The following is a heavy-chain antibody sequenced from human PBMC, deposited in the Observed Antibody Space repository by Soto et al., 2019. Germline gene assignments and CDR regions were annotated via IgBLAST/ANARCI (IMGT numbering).Heavy chain of an antibody. V-gene: IGHV4-34*01. CDR2: INHSGTT. J-gene: IGHJ2*01. Sequence: QVQLQQWGAGLLKPSETLSLTCAVYGGSFSGYYWSWIRQPPGKGLEWIGEINHSGTTNYNPSLKSRVTISVDTSKNQHSLKLSSVTAADTAVYYCARGGSHSNYYGSGSPYWYFDLWGRGTLVTVSS. CDR1: GGSFSGYY. D-gene: IGHD3-10*01. CDR3: ARGGSHSNYYGSGSPYWYFDL.